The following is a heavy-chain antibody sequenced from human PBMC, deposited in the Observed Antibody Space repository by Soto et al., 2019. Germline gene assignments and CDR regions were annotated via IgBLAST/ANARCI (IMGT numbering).Heavy chain of an antibody. Sequence: QVQLVESGGGVVQPGRSLRLSCAASGFTFSSYAMHWVRQAPGKGLEWVAVISYDGSNKYYADSVKGRFTISRDNSKNTLYLQMNSLRAEDTAVYYCARGRVVPAAIPQYFDYWGQGTLVTVSS. J-gene: IGHJ4*02. V-gene: IGHV3-30-3*01. CDR3: ARGRVVPAAIPQYFDY. CDR1: GFTFSSYA. CDR2: ISYDGSNK. D-gene: IGHD2-2*01.